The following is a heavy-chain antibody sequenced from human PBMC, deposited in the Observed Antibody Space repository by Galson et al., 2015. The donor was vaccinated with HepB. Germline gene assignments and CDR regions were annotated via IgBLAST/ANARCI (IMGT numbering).Heavy chain of an antibody. CDR3: ARGGGSSPAQININFAQNWFDP. CDR2: IIPILGIA. V-gene: IGHV1-69*04. D-gene: IGHD2-15*01. Sequence: SVKVSCKASGGTFSSYAISWVRQAPGQGLEWMGRIIPILGIANYAQKFQGRVTITADKSTSTAYMELSSLRSEDTAVYYCARGGGSSPAQININFAQNWFDPWGQGTLVTVSS. CDR1: GGTFSSYA. J-gene: IGHJ5*02.